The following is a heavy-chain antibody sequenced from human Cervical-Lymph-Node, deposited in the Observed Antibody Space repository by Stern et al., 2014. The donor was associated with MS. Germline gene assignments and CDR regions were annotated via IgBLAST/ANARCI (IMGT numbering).Heavy chain of an antibody. CDR3: ARARVGDYARSPHLDS. J-gene: IGHJ4*02. CDR1: GFTFSHYS. CDR2: ISNMSTHT. D-gene: IGHD4-17*01. V-gene: IGHV3-21*01. Sequence: EVQLVESGGGLVKPGESLRLSCDASGFTFSHYSINWVRQAPGKGLEWISSISNMSTHTYSADSVEVRFTISRDSAKDSVSLHMVSLRAEDTAVYYCARARVGDYARSPHLDSWGQGTLVTVSS.